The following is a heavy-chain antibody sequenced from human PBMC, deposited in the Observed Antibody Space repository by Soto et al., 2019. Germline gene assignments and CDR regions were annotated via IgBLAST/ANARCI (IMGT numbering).Heavy chain of an antibody. CDR2: ISDSGGTS. D-gene: IGHD1-26*01. Sequence: EVQLVDSGGGLVQPGGSLRLSCAASGFIFSNYVMSWVRQAPGKGLEWVSSISDSGGTSYYADSVKGRFTISRDNSNNTLYLQMNSLRAEDTAIYYCAKRPRALLTFHYWGQGTLVTVSS. V-gene: IGHV3-23*04. CDR1: GFIFSNYV. J-gene: IGHJ4*02. CDR3: AKRPRALLTFHY.